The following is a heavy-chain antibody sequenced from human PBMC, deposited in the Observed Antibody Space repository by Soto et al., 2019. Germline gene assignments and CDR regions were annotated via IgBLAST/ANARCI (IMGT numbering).Heavy chain of an antibody. V-gene: IGHV3-23*01. CDR3: ARGSKDSYPGSRIFDF. Sequence: GGSLRLSCTASGFTFSNYAMSWVRQAPGKGLEWVSAITRTGSTYYADSVKGRFTISRDNSRNTLYLQMSSLRADDSAVYFCARGSKDSYPGSRIFDFWGRGTLVTVSS. CDR1: GFTFSNYA. D-gene: IGHD3-10*01. CDR2: ITRTGST. J-gene: IGHJ4*02.